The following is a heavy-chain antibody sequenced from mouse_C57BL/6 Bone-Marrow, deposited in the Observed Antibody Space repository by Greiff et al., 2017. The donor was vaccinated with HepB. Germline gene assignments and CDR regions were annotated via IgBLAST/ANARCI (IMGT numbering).Heavy chain of an antibody. D-gene: IGHD1-1*01. CDR1: GFTFSSYG. CDR2: ISSGGSYT. V-gene: IGHV5-6*02. J-gene: IGHJ2*01. Sequence: DAKLVESGGDLVKPGGSLKLSCAASGFTFSSYGMSWVRQTPDKRLEWVATISSGGSYTYYPDSVKGRFTISRDNAKNTLYLQMSSLKSEDTAMYYCARHFYYYGSSFDYWGQGTTLTVSS. CDR3: ARHFYYYGSSFDY.